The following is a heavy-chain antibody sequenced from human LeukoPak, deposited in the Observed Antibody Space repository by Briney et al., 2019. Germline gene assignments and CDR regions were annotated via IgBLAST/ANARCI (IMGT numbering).Heavy chain of an antibody. CDR1: GGSISSYY. J-gene: IGHJ4*02. CDR2: IYHSGST. V-gene: IGHV4-59*12. Sequence: SETLSLTCTVSGGSISSYYWSWIRQPPGKGLEWIGYIYHSGSTYYNPSLKSRVTISVDRSKNQFSLKLSSVTAADTAVYYCARLTAYGGNHDVDYWGQGTLVTVSS. CDR3: ARLTAYGGNHDVDY. D-gene: IGHD4-23*01.